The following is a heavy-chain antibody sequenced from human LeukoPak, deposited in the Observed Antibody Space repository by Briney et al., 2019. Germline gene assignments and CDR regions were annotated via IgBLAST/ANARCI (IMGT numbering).Heavy chain of an antibody. Sequence: TPGESLKISCKGSGYSFSNYWIGWVRQMPGKGLEWVGIILPGNSDTRYSPSFQGQVTMSADKSISTAYLQWSSLKAADTAMYYCARQYYHILTDPNYFDSWGQGTLVTVSS. J-gene: IGHJ4*02. V-gene: IGHV5-51*01. CDR3: ARQYYHILTDPNYFDS. CDR1: GYSFSNYW. CDR2: ILPGNSDT. D-gene: IGHD3-9*01.